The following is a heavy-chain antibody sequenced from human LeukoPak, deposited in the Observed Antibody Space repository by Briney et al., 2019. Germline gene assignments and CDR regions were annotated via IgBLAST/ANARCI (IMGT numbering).Heavy chain of an antibody. D-gene: IGHD6-19*01. CDR1: GFTFSSDA. CDR2: ISGSGVST. J-gene: IGHJ6*02. Sequence: GGSLRLSCAASGFTFSSDAMSWVRQAPGKGLEWVSAISGSGVSTYYADSVKGRFTISRDNSKNTLYLQMNSLRAEDTAVYYCAKSRYSSGWYRTHHYYGMDVWGQGTTVTVSS. CDR3: AKSRYSSGWYRTHHYYGMDV. V-gene: IGHV3-23*01.